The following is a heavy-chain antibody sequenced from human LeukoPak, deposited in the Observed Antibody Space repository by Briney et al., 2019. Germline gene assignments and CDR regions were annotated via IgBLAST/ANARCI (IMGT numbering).Heavy chain of an antibody. V-gene: IGHV3-33*01. CDR2: IWYDGRNK. D-gene: IGHD1-14*01. J-gene: IGHJ6*02. CDR1: GFTFTSYG. Sequence: GGSLRLSCAASGFTFTSYGMHWVRQAPGKGLEWVAVIWYDGRNKYYVDSVKGRFTISRDNSKNTVYLQMNSLRAEDTAVYYCARDRIHPSYYGMDVWGQGTTVTVSS. CDR3: ARDRIHPSYYGMDV.